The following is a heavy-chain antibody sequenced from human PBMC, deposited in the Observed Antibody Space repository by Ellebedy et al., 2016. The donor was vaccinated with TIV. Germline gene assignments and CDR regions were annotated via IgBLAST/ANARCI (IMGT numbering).Heavy chain of an antibody. CDR3: AREIPGTCYFDY. CDR2: IIPISGTA. V-gene: IGHV1-69*13. J-gene: IGHJ4*02. D-gene: IGHD1-14*01. CDR1: GDTFSRYA. Sequence: ASVKVSCKASGDTFSRYAINWLRQAPGQGLEWMGGIIPISGTANYPQKFQGRVTISADEATSTAYMELSSLTSEDTAVYYCAREIPGTCYFDYWGQGTLVTVSS.